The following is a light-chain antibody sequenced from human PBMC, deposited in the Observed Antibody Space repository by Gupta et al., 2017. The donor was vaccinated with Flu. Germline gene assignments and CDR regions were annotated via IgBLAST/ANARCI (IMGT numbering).Light chain of an antibody. CDR3: QSADSSGTWV. Sequence: DLTQPPSVSVSPGQTARSTCVREALPKQHAYWYQQKPAQAPWLVLYNDRERPSGIPERFSGSSSGTTVTLPISGVQEEDEADYYYQSADSSGTWVFGGGTKLTVL. J-gene: IGLJ3*02. V-gene: IGLV3-25*02. CDR2: NDR. CDR1: ALPKQH.